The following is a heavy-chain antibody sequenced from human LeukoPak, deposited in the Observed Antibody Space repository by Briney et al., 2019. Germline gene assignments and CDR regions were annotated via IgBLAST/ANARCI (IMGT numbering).Heavy chain of an antibody. V-gene: IGHV3-23*01. Sequence: GGSLRLSCAASGFTFSSCAMSWVRQAPGKGLEWVSGISGSGAGTYYADSVRGRFTISRDNSKNTLYLQMNSLRAEDTAVYYCAKAYYDSSGYYSFDYWGQGTLVTVSS. CDR1: GFTFSSCA. CDR3: AKAYYDSSGYYSFDY. J-gene: IGHJ4*02. CDR2: ISGSGAGT. D-gene: IGHD3-22*01.